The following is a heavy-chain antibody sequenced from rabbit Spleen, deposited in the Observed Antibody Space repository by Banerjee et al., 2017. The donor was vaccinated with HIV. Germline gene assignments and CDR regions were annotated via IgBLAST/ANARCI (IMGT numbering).Heavy chain of an antibody. CDR1: GFSFSGNA. D-gene: IGHD1-1*01. CDR3: ASGYSDVYFNL. Sequence: QSLEESGGDLVKPGASLTLTCTASGFSFSGNAMCWVRQAPGKGLEWIACIYTNSGTTYYASWAKGRFTISKTSSTTVTLQMTSLTAADTATYFCASGYSDVYFNLWGPGTLVTVS. J-gene: IGHJ4*01. CDR2: IYTNSGTT. V-gene: IGHV1S40*01.